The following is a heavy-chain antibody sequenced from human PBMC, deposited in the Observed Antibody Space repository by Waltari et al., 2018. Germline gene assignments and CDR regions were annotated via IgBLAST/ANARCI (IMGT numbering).Heavy chain of an antibody. CDR3: ARDLGHGGKWGDY. V-gene: IGHV3-48*03. CDR2: ITSGGDIT. J-gene: IGHJ4*02. CDR1: GFDFSNHE. Sequence: EAQLAESGGVLVQPGGSLRISCVASGFDFSNHEMNWVRQAPGKGLEWVAHITSGGDITNYSDSVKGRLTVSRDNAKNTLYLQMNSLRADDTALYYCARDLGHGGKWGDYWGQGVQVTVSS. D-gene: IGHD3-16*01.